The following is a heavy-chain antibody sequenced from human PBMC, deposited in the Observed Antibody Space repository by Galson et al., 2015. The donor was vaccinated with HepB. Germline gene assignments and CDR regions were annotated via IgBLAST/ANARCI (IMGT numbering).Heavy chain of an antibody. V-gene: IGHV1-46*01. CDR1: GYTFTSYY. Sequence: SVKVSCKASGYTFTSYYMHWVRQAPGQGLEWMGIINPSGGSTSYAQKFQGRVTMTRDTSTSTVYMELSSLRSEDTAVYYCARAGYYYDSSGSPDAFDIWGQGTMVTVSS. CDR3: ARAGYYYDSSGSPDAFDI. D-gene: IGHD3-22*01. J-gene: IGHJ3*02. CDR2: INPSGGST.